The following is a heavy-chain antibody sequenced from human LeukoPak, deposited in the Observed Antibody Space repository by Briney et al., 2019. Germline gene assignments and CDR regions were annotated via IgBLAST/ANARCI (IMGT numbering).Heavy chain of an antibody. CDR1: GYTFTSYY. D-gene: IGHD2-15*01. V-gene: IGHV1-46*01. CDR2: INPSGGST. J-gene: IGHJ3*02. Sequence: ASVKVSCKPSGYTFTSYYMHWVRQAPVQGLEWMGIINPSGGSTSYAQKFQGRVTMTRDMSTWKVYMELSSLRSEDTAVYYCARAAVIGVAATHDAFDIWGQGTMVTVSS. CDR3: ARAAVIGVAATHDAFDI.